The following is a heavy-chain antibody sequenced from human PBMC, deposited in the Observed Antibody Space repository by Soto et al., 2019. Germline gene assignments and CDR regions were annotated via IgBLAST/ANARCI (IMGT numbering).Heavy chain of an antibody. CDR1: GFTFSSYA. CDR2: ISGSGGST. V-gene: IGHV3-23*01. D-gene: IGHD3-16*01. CDR3: AKDTYDYIWGSYTFDY. Sequence: EVQLLESGGGLVQPGGSLRLSCAASGFTFSSYAMSWVRQAPGKGLEWVSAISGSGGSTYYADSVKGRFTISRDNSKNTLYLQMNCLRAEDTAVYYCAKDTYDYIWGSYTFDYWGQGTLVTVSS. J-gene: IGHJ4*02.